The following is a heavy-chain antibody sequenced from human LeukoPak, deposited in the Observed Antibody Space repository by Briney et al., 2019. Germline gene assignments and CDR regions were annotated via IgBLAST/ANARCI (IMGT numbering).Heavy chain of an antibody. CDR2: IKSDGSST. D-gene: IGHD5-24*01. CDR1: GFTFSSYW. J-gene: IGHJ4*02. V-gene: IGHV3-74*01. Sequence: PGGSLRLSCAASGFTFSSYWMHWVRQAPGKGLVWVSRIKSDGSSTSYADSVKGRFTISRDNAKNTLYPQMNSLRAEDTAVYYCARDRRDGYEGPIDYWGQGTLVTVSS. CDR3: ARDRRDGYEGPIDY.